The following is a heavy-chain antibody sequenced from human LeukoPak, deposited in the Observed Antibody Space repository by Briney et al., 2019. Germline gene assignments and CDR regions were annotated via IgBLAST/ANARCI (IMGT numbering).Heavy chain of an antibody. D-gene: IGHD3-10*01. V-gene: IGHV4-59*12. Sequence: SETQSLTCTVSGGSISGYYWSWIRQPPGKGLEWIGYIYDSGSTNYNPSLKSRVTMSVDTSRNQFSLKLTSVTAADTAVYYCASGGTHYSLWGQGTLVTVSS. J-gene: IGHJ4*02. CDR1: GGSISGYY. CDR3: ASGGTHYSL. CDR2: IYDSGST.